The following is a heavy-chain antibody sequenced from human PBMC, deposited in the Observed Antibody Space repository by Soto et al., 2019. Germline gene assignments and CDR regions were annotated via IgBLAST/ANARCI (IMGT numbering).Heavy chain of an antibody. J-gene: IGHJ5*02. CDR3: AKDRPHKVSHPYWFDP. Sequence: HPGGSLRLSCAASGFTFSSYGMHWVRQAPGKGLEWVAVISYDGSNKYYADSVKGRFTISRDNSKNTLYLQMNSLRAEDTAVYYCAKDRPHKVSHPYWFDPWGQGTLVTVSS. CDR2: ISYDGSNK. V-gene: IGHV3-30*18. D-gene: IGHD1-20*01. CDR1: GFTFSSYG.